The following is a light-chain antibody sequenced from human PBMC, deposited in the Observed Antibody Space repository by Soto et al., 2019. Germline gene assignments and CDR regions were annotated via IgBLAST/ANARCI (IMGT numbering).Light chain of an antibody. CDR3: QQYNSYPLT. CDR1: QSISSW. J-gene: IGKJ1*01. Sequence: SQLTQSPSSLSASVGDRVTITCRASQSISSWLAWYQQKPGKAPKLLIYDASSLESGVPSRFSGSGSGTEFTLTISSLQPDDFATYYCQQYNSYPLTFGQGTKVDIK. V-gene: IGKV1-5*01. CDR2: DAS.